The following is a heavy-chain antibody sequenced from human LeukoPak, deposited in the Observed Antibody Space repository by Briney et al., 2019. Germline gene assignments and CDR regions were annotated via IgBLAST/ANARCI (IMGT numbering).Heavy chain of an antibody. CDR3: ARAPRNWITMIVVDPDFDY. J-gene: IGHJ4*02. CDR1: GYTFTSYD. Sequence: ASVKVSCKASGYTFTSYDINWVRQATGQGLEWMGWMNPNSGNTGYAQKSQGRVTMTRNTSISAAYMELSSLRSEDTAVYYCARAPRNWITMIVVDPDFDYWGQGILVTVSS. V-gene: IGHV1-8*01. D-gene: IGHD3-22*01. CDR2: MNPNSGNT.